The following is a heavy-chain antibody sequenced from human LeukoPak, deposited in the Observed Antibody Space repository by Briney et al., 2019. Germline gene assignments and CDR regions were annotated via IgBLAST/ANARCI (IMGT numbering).Heavy chain of an antibody. J-gene: IGHJ4*02. CDR1: GYSFTTYW. D-gene: IGHD2-2*01. CDR3: AIGYCSSTSCYELDY. V-gene: IGHV5-51*01. Sequence: GESLKISCKGSGYSFTTYWIAWVRQMHGKGLELMGIIYPGDSDTRYSPSFQGQVTISADKSISTAYLQWSSLKASDTAMYYCAIGYCSSTSCYELDYWGQGTLVTVSS. CDR2: IYPGDSDT.